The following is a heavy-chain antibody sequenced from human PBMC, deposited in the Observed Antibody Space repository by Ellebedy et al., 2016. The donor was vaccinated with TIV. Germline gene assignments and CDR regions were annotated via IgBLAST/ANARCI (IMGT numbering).Heavy chain of an antibody. CDR1: GLSFSNFR. J-gene: IGHJ4*02. Sequence: GESPKISCASWGLSFSNFRMSWVRQVPGKGLEWVANRKTDGSETYYVDSVKGRFTISRDNSKNTLYLQMNSMRAEDTAVYYCARDHGSGPFHYWGQGTLVTVSS. CDR3: ARDHGSGPFHY. V-gene: IGHV3-7*01. D-gene: IGHD6-19*01. CDR2: RKTDGSET.